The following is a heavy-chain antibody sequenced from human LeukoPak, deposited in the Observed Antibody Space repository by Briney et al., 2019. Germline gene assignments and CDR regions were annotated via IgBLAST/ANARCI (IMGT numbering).Heavy chain of an antibody. V-gene: IGHV4-59*01. CDR2: IYYSGST. J-gene: IGHJ4*02. D-gene: IGHD1-14*01. CDR3: AAQPDY. CDR1: GASISSFY. Sequence: SETLSLTCTVSGASISSFYWSWIRQPPGEGLEWIGYIYYSGSTNYNPSLKSRGTISVHTSKNQFSLKLSSVTAADTAVYYCAAQPDYWGQGTLVTVSS.